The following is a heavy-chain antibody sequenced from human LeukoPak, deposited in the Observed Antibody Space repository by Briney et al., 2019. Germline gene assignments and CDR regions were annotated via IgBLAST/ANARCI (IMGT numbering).Heavy chain of an antibody. CDR2: ICYDVSNK. V-gene: IGHV3-33*03. Sequence: GGSPRLSCAASGFTFSNYGIHWVRQAPGKGPEWVAVICYDVSNKYYADSVKGRFTISRDNSKNNLYLQMNSLSAEDTAVYYCAKDLDYYESSGYFDNWGQGTLVTVSS. CDR1: GFTFSNYG. D-gene: IGHD3-22*01. CDR3: AKDLDYYESSGYFDN. J-gene: IGHJ4*02.